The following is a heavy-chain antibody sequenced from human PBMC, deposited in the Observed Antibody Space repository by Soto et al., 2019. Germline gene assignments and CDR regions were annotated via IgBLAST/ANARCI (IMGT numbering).Heavy chain of an antibody. CDR3: ARGRICSGGRCYYYYYGMDV. CDR2: MNPNSGNT. D-gene: IGHD2-15*01. Sequence: GASVKVSCKASGYTFTSYDINWVRQATGQGLEWMGWMNPNSGNTGYAQKFQGRVTMTRNTSISTAYMELSSLRSEDTAVYYCARGRICSGGRCYYYYYGMDVWGQGTTVTVSS. V-gene: IGHV1-8*01. J-gene: IGHJ6*02. CDR1: GYTFTSYD.